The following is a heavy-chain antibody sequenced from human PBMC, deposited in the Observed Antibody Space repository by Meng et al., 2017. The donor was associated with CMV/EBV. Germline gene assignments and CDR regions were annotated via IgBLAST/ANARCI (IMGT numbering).Heavy chain of an antibody. D-gene: IGHD3-22*01. J-gene: IGHJ4*02. Sequence: VEPQESGPGLVKPSQTPSLTCTVSGGSISSGDYYWSWIRQPPGKGLEWIGYIYYSGSTYYNPSLKSRVTISVDTSKNQFSLKLSSVTAADTAVYYCARAAPDYYDSSGPPDYWGQGTLVTVSS. CDR1: GGSISSGDYY. CDR3: ARAAPDYYDSSGPPDY. V-gene: IGHV4-30-4*08. CDR2: IYYSGST.